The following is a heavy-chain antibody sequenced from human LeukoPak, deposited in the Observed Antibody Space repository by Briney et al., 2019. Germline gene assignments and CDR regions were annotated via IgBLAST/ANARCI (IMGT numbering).Heavy chain of an antibody. CDR1: GFIFSGDS. J-gene: IGHJ4*02. V-gene: IGHV3-21*01. D-gene: IGHD1-26*01. CDR2: ISSTGAYI. Sequence: PGGSLRLSCATSGFIFSGDSMIWVRQAPGKGLEWVSSISSTGAYIYYADLLKGRFTISRDNAKNSLYLQMNSLRAEDTAVYYCAREWEQTIDYWGQGTLVTVSS. CDR3: AREWEQTIDY.